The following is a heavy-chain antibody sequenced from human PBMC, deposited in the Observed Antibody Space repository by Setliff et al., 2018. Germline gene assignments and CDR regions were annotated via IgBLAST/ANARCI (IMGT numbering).Heavy chain of an antibody. J-gene: IGHJ5*02. V-gene: IGHV4-61*10. CDR2: IYTSGST. CDR1: GGSVSSGSYY. Sequence: KASETLSLTCTVSGGSVSSGSYYRSWIRQPAGKGLEWVGRIYTSGSTNYNPSLKSRVAISVDTSKNQFSLKMTSVTAADTAIYYCARGSTGIYDPWGQGILVTVSS. CDR3: ARGSTGIYDP. D-gene: IGHD1-1*01.